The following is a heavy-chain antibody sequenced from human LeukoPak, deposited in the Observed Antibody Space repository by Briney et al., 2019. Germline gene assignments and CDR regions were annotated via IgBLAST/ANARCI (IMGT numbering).Heavy chain of an antibody. CDR1: GGSFSGYY. J-gene: IGHJ4*02. CDR3: ASSVPYYYDSSGYYEVDFDY. Sequence: PSETLSLTCAVYGGSFSGYYWSWIRQPPGKGLEWIGEINHSGSTNYNPSLKSRVTIPVDTSKNQFSLKLSSVTAADTAVYYCASSVPYYYDSSGYYEVDFDYWGQGTLVTVSS. D-gene: IGHD3-22*01. CDR2: INHSGST. V-gene: IGHV4-34*01.